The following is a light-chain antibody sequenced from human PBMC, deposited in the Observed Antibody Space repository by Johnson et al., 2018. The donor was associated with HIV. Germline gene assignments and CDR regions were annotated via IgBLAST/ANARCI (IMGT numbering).Light chain of an antibody. Sequence: QSVLTQPPSVSAAPGQKVTISCSGSSSNIGNNYVSWYQQLPGTAPKLLIYDNNKRPSGIPDRFSGSKSGTSATLGITGLQTGDEADYYCGTWDSSLSAQYVFGPGTRVTVL. CDR2: DNN. CDR1: SSNIGNNY. CDR3: GTWDSSLSAQYV. V-gene: IGLV1-51*01. J-gene: IGLJ1*01.